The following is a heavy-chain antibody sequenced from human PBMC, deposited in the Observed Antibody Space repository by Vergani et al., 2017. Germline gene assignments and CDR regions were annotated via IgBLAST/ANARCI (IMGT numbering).Heavy chain of an antibody. CDR3: AKDGSGGDYYYGMDV. CDR2: IRYDGSNK. J-gene: IGHJ6*02. CDR1: GFTFSSYG. Sequence: QVQLVESGGGVVQPGGSLRLSCAASGFTFSSYGMHWVRQAPGKGLEWVAFIRYDGSNKYYADSVKGRFTISRDNSKNTLYLQMNSLRAEDTAVYYFAKDGSGGDYYYGMDVWGQGTTVTVSS. D-gene: IGHD2-15*01. V-gene: IGHV3-30*02.